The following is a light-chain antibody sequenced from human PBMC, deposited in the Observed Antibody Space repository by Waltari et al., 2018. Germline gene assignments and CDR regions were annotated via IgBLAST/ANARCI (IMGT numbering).Light chain of an antibody. CDR2: GAS. Sequence: AIQMTQSPSSLSASVGDRVTITCRASQGIRNELAWYQQKPGKAPKVLIYGASSLQSGVPSRFTGSGSDTDFTLTISSLQPEDFATFYCQQSYSSPRTFGQGTKVEIK. CDR1: QGIRNE. J-gene: IGKJ1*01. CDR3: QQSYSSPRT. V-gene: IGKV1-6*01.